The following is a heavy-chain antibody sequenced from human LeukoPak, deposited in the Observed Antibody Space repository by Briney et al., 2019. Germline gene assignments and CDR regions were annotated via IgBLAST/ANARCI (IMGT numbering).Heavy chain of an antibody. J-gene: IGHJ4*02. D-gene: IGHD6-25*01. Sequence: GGSLRLSCAASGFTFSGYAIHWVRQAPGKGLEWVAVISSDGRDKHHVDSVKGRFTISRDNSKNTLYLQTNSLRAEDTAVYYCARDLRRIAAYYFDFWGQGTLVTVSS. CDR2: ISSDGRDK. V-gene: IGHV3-30*03. CDR3: ARDLRRIAAYYFDF. CDR1: GFTFSGYA.